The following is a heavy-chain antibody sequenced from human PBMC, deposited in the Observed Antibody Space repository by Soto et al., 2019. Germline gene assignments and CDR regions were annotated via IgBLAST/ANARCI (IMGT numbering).Heavy chain of an antibody. J-gene: IGHJ5*02. D-gene: IGHD3-10*01. CDR3: AKVGGSGSYYNFVGFDLGWFDP. Sequence: PGGSLRLSCAASGFTFSSYAMSWVRQAPGKGLEWVSAISGSGGSTYYADSVKGRFTISRDNSKNTLYLQMNSLRAEDTAVYYCAKVGGSGSYYNFVGFDLGWFDPWGQGTLVTVSS. CDR2: ISGSGGST. CDR1: GFTFSSYA. V-gene: IGHV3-23*01.